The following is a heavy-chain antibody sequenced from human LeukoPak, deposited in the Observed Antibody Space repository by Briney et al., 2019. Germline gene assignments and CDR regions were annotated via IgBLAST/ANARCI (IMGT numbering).Heavy chain of an antibody. CDR2: INHSGST. V-gene: IGHV4-34*01. J-gene: IGHJ4*02. Sequence: PSETLSLTCAVYGGSFSGYYWSWIRQPPEKGLEWIGEINHSGSTNYNPSLKSRVTISVDTSKNQFSLKLSSVTAADTAVYYCARNNIAVATYDYWGQGTLVTVSS. CDR3: ARNNIAVATYDY. CDR1: GGSFSGYY. D-gene: IGHD6-19*01.